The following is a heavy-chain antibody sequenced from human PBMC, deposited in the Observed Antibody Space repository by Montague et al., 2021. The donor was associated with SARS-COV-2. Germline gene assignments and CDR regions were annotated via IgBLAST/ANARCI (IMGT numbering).Heavy chain of an antibody. CDR1: GVSVNNYY. J-gene: IGHJ3*01. V-gene: IGHV4-59*02. D-gene: IGHD3-22*01. CDR2: IYYTGST. Sequence: SETLSLTCSVSGVSVNNYYWAWIRQTPEEGLEWIGYIYYTGSTNYNPSLRNRITIPIDTSADQFFRKLRSVTPADTAVYYCVRDFYDTSDYFQGTFDVWGHGTVVSVSS. CDR3: VRDFYDTSDYFQGTFDV.